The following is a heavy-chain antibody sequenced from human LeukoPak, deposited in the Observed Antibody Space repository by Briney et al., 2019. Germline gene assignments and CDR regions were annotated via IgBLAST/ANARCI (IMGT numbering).Heavy chain of an antibody. J-gene: IGHJ4*02. V-gene: IGHV3-30*18. D-gene: IGHD1-26*01. CDR2: ISHDETNK. CDR3: AKVWGSYPLYYFDY. CDR1: GFTFSMYG. Sequence: GGSLRLSCAAFGFTFSMYGIHWVRQAPGKGLEWVAVISHDETNKDYADTVKGRFTISRENSRNTVYLQMNSLRAEDTAVYYCAKVWGSYPLYYFDYWGQGTLVTVSS.